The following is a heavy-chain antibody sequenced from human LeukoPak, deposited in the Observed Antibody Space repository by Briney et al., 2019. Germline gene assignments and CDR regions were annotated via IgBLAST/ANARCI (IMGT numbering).Heavy chain of an antibody. CDR3: AKTVVDFWNPRGEYYGMDV. Sequence: GGSLRLSCAASGFTFRSYAMSWVRQAPGKGLEWVSAISGSGGSTYYADSVKGRFAISRDNSKNTLYLQMNSLRADDTAVYYCAKTVVDFWNPRGEYYGMDVWGQGTTVTVSS. CDR2: ISGSGGST. V-gene: IGHV3-23*01. J-gene: IGHJ6*02. D-gene: IGHD3-3*01. CDR1: GFTFRSYA.